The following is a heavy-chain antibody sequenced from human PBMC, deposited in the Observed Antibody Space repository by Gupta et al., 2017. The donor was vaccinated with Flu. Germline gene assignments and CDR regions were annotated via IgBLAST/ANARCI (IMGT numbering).Heavy chain of an antibody. V-gene: IGHV4-34*01. J-gene: IGHJ5*02. CDR2: INHSGST. CDR3: ARGGWYYSAAAGKNWFDP. CDR1: GGSFSGYY. D-gene: IGHD6-13*01. Sequence: QVQLQQWGAGLLKPSETLSLTCAVYGGSFSGYYWIWIRQPPGKGLEWIGEINHSGSTNYNPSLKSRVTISVDTSKNQFSLKLSSVTAADTAVYYCARGGWYYSAAAGKNWFDPWGQGTLVTVSS.